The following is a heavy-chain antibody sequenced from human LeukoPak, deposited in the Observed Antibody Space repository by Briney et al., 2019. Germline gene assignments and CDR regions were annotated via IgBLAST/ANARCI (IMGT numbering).Heavy chain of an antibody. J-gene: IGHJ5*02. D-gene: IGHD2-2*01. CDR3: ARDVIVVVPAANTWFDP. CDR1: GYTFTSYG. V-gene: IGHV1-18*01. Sequence: ASVKVSCKASGYTFTSYGISWGRQAPGQGLEWMGLISAYNGNTNYAQKLQGRVTMTTDTSTSTAYMELRSLSSDDTEVSSCARDVIVVVPAANTWFDPWGQGTLVTVSS. CDR2: ISAYNGNT.